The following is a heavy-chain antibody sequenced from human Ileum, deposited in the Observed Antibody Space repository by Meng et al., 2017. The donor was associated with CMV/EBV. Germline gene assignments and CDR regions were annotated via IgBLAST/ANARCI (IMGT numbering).Heavy chain of an antibody. V-gene: IGHV4-61*01. Sequence: SVCCVSSGSYYWSWIRQPPGKGLEWIGYIYYSSTTNYNPSLKSRVTISVDTSKNQFSLKLSSVTAADTAVYYCAGLHYDFSRPIKDYWGQGTLVTVSS. J-gene: IGHJ4*02. CDR3: AGLHYDFSRPIKDY. CDR1: VCCVSSGSYY. D-gene: IGHD3-3*01. CDR2: IYYSSTT.